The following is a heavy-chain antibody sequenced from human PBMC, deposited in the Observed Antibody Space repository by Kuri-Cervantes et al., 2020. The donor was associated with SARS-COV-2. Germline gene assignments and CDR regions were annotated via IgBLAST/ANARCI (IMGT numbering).Heavy chain of an antibody. Sequence: GGSLRLSCAASGFTFSSYWMSWVRQAPGKGLEWVSSISSSSSYIYYADSVKGRFTISRDNAKNSLYLQMNSLRAEDTAVYYYARQWELPNLGDFDYWGQGTLVTVSS. CDR2: ISSSSSYI. J-gene: IGHJ4*02. V-gene: IGHV3-21*01. D-gene: IGHD1-26*01. CDR3: ARQWELPNLGDFDY. CDR1: GFTFSSYW.